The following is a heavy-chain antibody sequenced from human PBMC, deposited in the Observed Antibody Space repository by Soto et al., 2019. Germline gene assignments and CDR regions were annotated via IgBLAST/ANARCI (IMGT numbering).Heavy chain of an antibody. CDR2: IYYSVST. Sequence: SQIMSLTWPVSDGSIGSFSPSCIRQHQGKGLEWIGYIYYSVSTNYNPSLKSRVTISVDTSKNQFFRKLCSVTAADTAVYYCASGPRVLWQGPESEWVSLLDPWGQGTLVTVSS. J-gene: IGHJ5*02. CDR3: ASGPRVLWQGPESEWVSLLDP. V-gene: IGHV4-59*01. D-gene: IGHD2-21*01. CDR1: DGSIGSFS.